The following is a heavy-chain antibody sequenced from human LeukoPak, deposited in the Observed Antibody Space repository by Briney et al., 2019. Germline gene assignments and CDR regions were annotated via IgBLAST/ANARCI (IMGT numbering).Heavy chain of an antibody. Sequence: GGSLRLSCAASGFTFSSYSMNWVRQAPGKGLEWVSSISSSSSYIYYADSVKGRFTISRDNAKNSLYLQMNSLRAEDTAVYYCARITAVVAATPDYWGQGTLVTVSS. J-gene: IGHJ4*02. D-gene: IGHD2-15*01. CDR1: GFTFSSYS. V-gene: IGHV3-21*01. CDR2: ISSSSSYI. CDR3: ARITAVVAATPDY.